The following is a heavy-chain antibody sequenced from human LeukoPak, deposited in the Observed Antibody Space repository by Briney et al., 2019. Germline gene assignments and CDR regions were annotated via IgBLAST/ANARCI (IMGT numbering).Heavy chain of an antibody. D-gene: IGHD6-19*01. J-gene: IGHJ4*02. V-gene: IGHV4-4*09. Sequence: SETLSLTCTVSGSISSYYWSWIRQPPGKGLEWIGYIYTSGSTNYNPSLKSRVTVSVDTSKNQFSLDLSSVTAADTAVYYCARHSGSSGWYRDFDYWGQGTLVTVSS. CDR1: GSISSYY. CDR3: ARHSGSSGWYRDFDY. CDR2: IYTSGST.